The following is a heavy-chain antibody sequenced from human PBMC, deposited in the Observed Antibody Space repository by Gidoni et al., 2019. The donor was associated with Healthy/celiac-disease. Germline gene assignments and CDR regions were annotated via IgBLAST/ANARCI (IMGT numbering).Heavy chain of an antibody. CDR3: AKDEESRALDY. D-gene: IGHD1-26*01. Sequence: SSYGMHWVRQAPGKGLEWVSVISYDESKKYYADSVKGRFTISRDTSKNTLYLQMNSLRAEDTAVYYCAKDEESRALDYWGQGTLVTVSS. CDR1: SSYG. V-gene: IGHV3-30*18. J-gene: IGHJ4*02. CDR2: ISYDESKK.